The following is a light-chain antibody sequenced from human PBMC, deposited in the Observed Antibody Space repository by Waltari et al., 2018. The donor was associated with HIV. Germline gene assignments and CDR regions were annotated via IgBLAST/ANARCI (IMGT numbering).Light chain of an antibody. CDR1: QGISSY. CDR2: AAS. V-gene: IGKV1-8*01. Sequence: AIWMTQSPSSFSASTGDRTPFTCRPSQGISSYLAWYQQKPGKAPKLLIYAASTLQSGVPSRFSGSGSGTDFTLTISCLQSEDFATYYCQQYYSYPRTFGQGTKVEIK. J-gene: IGKJ1*01. CDR3: QQYYSYPRT.